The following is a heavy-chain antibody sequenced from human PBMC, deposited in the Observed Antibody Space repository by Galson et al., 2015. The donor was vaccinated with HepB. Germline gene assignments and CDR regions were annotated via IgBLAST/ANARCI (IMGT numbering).Heavy chain of an antibody. V-gene: IGHV1-2*02. CDR2: INSNSGGK. CDR1: GYTFTSYY. J-gene: IGHJ6*03. CDR3: ARGLEESTSHYYYHYYMDV. Sequence: SVKVSCAASGYTFTSYYMHWVRQAPGQGLEWMGCINSNSGGKNYAQTFKGRVTMTRDTSISTAYMQLSRLRADDTAVYYCARGLEESTSHYYYHYYMDVWGKGTTVTVSS. D-gene: IGHD2-2*01.